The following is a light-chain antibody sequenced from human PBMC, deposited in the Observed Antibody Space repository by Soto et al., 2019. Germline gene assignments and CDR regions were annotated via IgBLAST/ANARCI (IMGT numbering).Light chain of an antibody. J-gene: IGLJ1*01. V-gene: IGLV2-14*01. Sequence: QSALTQPASVSGSPGQSITISCTGTSSDVGAYNYVSWYQHHPGKAPKLMIFDVSNRPSGVSNRFSGSKSGNTASLTISGLQAEDETDYYCSSYARSSPDVFGTGTKLTVL. CDR1: SSDVGAYNY. CDR2: DVS. CDR3: SSYARSSPDV.